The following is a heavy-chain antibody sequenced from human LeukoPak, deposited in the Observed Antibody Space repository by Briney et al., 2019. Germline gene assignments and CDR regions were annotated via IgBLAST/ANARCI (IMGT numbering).Heavy chain of an antibody. CDR1: GFTFSSYD. D-gene: IGHD3-10*01. J-gene: IGHJ3*02. CDR2: IGTAGDT. CDR3: ARGSGSYYTGTSAFDI. V-gene: IGHV3-13*01. Sequence: GGSLRLSCAASGFTFSSYDMHWVRQATGKGLEWVSAIGTAGDTYYPGSVKGRFTISRENAKNSLYLQMNSLRAGDTAVYYCARGSGSYYTGTSAFDIWGQGTMVTVSS.